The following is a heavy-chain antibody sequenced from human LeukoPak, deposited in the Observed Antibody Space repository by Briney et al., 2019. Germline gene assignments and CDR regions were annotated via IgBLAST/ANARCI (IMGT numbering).Heavy chain of an antibody. CDR2: IYHSGST. CDR3: AKSTSGSLRGFDY. V-gene: IGHV4-38-2*02. D-gene: IGHD6-19*01. CDR1: DYSISSGFY. J-gene: IGHJ4*02. Sequence: PSETLSLTCTVSDYSISSGFYWGWIRPPPGKGLEGIGSIYHSGSTYYNPSLKSRVTILGDTSKNHFSLKLNSVTAADTAVYYCAKSTSGSLRGFDYWGQGTLVTVSS.